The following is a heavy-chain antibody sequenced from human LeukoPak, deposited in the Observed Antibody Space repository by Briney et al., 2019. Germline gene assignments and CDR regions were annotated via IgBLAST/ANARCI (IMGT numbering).Heavy chain of an antibody. D-gene: IGHD3-9*01. CDR3: ARVDLGILTGYYPDY. Sequence: ASVKVSYKAYGYTFTNYGISWVRQAPGQGLEWMGWISAYNGNTKYVQNLQGRVTMTTDTSTSTAYMELRSLRSDDTAVYYCARVDLGILTGYYPDYWGQGTLVTVSS. V-gene: IGHV1-18*01. CDR1: GYTFTNYG. J-gene: IGHJ4*02. CDR2: ISAYNGNT.